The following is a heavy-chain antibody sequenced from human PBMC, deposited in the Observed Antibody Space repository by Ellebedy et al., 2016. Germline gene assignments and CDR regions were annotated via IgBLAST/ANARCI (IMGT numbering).Heavy chain of an antibody. CDR3: ASSVWCFPLEWFLVDP. J-gene: IGHJ5*02. V-gene: IGHV1-69*04. CDR2: IIPILGIA. Sequence: ASVKVSCKASGGTFSSYAISWVRQAPGQGLEWMGRIIPILGIANYAQKFQGRVTITSDKSTSTAYMELSSLRSEDTAVYYSASSVWCFPLEWFLVDPWGQGTLVTVSS. D-gene: IGHD3-3*01. CDR1: GGTFSSYA.